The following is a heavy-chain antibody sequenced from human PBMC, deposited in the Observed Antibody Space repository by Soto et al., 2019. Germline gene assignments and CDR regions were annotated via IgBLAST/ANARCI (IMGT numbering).Heavy chain of an antibody. CDR2: IYYSGST. J-gene: IGHJ5*02. CDR3: ARAGTELRGNWFDP. D-gene: IGHD1-7*01. Sequence: SETLSLTCTVSGGSISSYYWSWIRQPPGKGLEWIGYIYYSGSTYYNPSLKSRVTISVDTSKNQFSLKLSSVTAADTAVYYCARAGTELRGNWFDPWGQGTLVTVSS. V-gene: IGHV4-59*08. CDR1: GGSISSYY.